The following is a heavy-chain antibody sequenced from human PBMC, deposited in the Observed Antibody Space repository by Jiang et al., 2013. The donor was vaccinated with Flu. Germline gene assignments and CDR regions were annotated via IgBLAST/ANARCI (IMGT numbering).Heavy chain of an antibody. D-gene: IGHD3-10*01. J-gene: IGHJ4*02. CDR2: ISYDGGVK. V-gene: IGHV3-30*04. Sequence: VQLVESGGGVVQPGRSLRLSCAASGFTFSSYAMHWVRQAPGKGLEWVAVISYDGGVKYYTDSVKGRFTISRDNSKNTLYLQMNSLRVEDTAVYYCARGEVFFGSGTYRIYWGQGTLVTVSS. CDR1: GFTFSSYA. CDR3: ARGEVFFGSGTYRIY.